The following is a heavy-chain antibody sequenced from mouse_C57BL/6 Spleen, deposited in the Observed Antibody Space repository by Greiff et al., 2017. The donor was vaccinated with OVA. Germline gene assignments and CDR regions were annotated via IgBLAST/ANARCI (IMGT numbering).Heavy chain of an antibody. J-gene: IGHJ3*01. V-gene: IGHV2-5*01. CDR1: GFSLTSYG. CDR2: IWRGGST. Sequence: VQLQQSGPGLVQPSQSLSITCTVSGFSLTSYGVHWVRQSPGKGLEWLGVIWRGGSTDYNAALMSRLNITKDNSKSQVFFKMNSLQADDTARYYCAKNGGSYPVDWGQGTLVTVSA. D-gene: IGHD1-1*02. CDR3: AKNGGSYPVD.